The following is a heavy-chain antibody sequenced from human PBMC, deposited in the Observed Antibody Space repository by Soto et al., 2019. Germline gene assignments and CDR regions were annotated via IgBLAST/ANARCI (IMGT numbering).Heavy chain of an antibody. V-gene: IGHV3-23*01. CDR1: GCTFSSYA. CDR2: ISGSGGST. CDR3: AKSGGGFVELRYYYYYGMDV. J-gene: IGHJ6*02. Sequence: EVQLLESGGSLVQPGGSLRLSCAASGCTFSSYAMSWVRQAPGKGLEWVSAISGSGGSTYYADSVKGRFTISRDNSKNTLYLQMNSLRAEDTAVYYCAKSGGGFVELRYYYYYGMDVWGQGTTVTVSS. D-gene: IGHD3-10*01.